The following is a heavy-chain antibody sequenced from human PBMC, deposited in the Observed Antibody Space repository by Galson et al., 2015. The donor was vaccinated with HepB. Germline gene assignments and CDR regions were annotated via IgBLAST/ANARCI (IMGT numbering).Heavy chain of an antibody. Sequence: SLRLSCAASGFTFSSYAMHWVRQAPGKGLEWVAVISYDGSNKYYADSVKGRFTISRDNSKNTLYLQMNSLRAEDTAVYYCARERVYGGNLDYWGQGTLVTVSS. V-gene: IGHV3-30*04. CDR2: ISYDGSNK. CDR1: GFTFSSYA. D-gene: IGHD4-23*01. CDR3: ARERVYGGNLDY. J-gene: IGHJ4*02.